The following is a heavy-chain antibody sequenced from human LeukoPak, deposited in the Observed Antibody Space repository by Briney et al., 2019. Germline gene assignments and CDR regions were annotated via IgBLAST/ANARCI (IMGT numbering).Heavy chain of an antibody. J-gene: IGHJ4*02. CDR2: ISDSSTYI. D-gene: IGHD5-18*01. Sequence: GGSLRLSCTASGLTFSTYSMTWVRQAPGKGLEWVSSISDSSTYIYYTDSVKGRFTISRDNAKNSLYLQMNSLRADDAAVYYCAREPTSMGSDYWGQGTLVTVSS. CDR3: AREPTSMGSDY. CDR1: GLTFSTYS. V-gene: IGHV3-21*01.